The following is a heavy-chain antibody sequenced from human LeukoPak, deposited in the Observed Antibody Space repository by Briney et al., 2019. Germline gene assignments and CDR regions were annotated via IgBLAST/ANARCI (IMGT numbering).Heavy chain of an antibody. Sequence: EGSLRLSCAASGFTVSSNYMSWVRQAPGTGLEWVSAISGSGGTTYYADSVKGRFTISRDNSKNTLYLQMNGLRAEDTALYYCAKGTAAYYYYYYYMDVWGKGTTVTVSS. CDR1: GFTVSSNY. CDR2: ISGSGGTT. CDR3: AKGTAAYYYYYYYMDV. D-gene: IGHD4-17*01. V-gene: IGHV3-23*01. J-gene: IGHJ6*03.